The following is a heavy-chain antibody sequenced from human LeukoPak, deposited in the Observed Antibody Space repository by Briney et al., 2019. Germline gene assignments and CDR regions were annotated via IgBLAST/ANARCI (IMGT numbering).Heavy chain of an antibody. V-gene: IGHV3-7*01. CDR1: GFMFSSYW. CDR2: INQDGSER. J-gene: IGHJ4*02. CDR3: ARVYCTNGVCHLDY. D-gene: IGHD2-8*01. Sequence: PGGSLRLFCAASGFMFSSYWMTWVRQAPGKGLEWAANINQDGSERYHVDSVKGRFTISRDNAKNSLYLQMNSLRAEDTAVYYCARVYCTNGVCHLDYWGQGTLVTVSS.